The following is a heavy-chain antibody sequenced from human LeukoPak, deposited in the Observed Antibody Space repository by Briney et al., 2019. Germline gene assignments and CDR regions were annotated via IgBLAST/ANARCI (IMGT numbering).Heavy chain of an antibody. Sequence: PGGSLRLSCVASGFAVSSNHMNWVRQAPGKGLEGVSVIFNGGSTYYADSVKGRFTISRDNAKNLLYLQMNSLRAEDTGRYYCARENSGIAATDIIDYWGQGTLVTVSS. CDR1: GFAVSSNH. CDR2: IFNGGST. D-gene: IGHD6-13*01. V-gene: IGHV3-53*01. CDR3: ARENSGIAATDIIDY. J-gene: IGHJ4*02.